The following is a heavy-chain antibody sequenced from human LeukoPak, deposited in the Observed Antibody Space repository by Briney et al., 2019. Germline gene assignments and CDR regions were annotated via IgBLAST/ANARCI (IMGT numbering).Heavy chain of an antibody. D-gene: IGHD2-2*01. CDR3: ARLRGYCSNTKCYDNWFDP. J-gene: IGHJ5*02. V-gene: IGHV3-30*04. CDR2: ISYDGSNK. Sequence: PGRSLRLSCAASGFTFSDYPMHWVRQAPGKGLEGAAFISYDGSNKYYADTVKGRFTISRDNSKNTLFLQMDTLTVEDSAVYYCARLRGYCSNTKCYDNWFDPWGPGTLVTVSS. CDR1: GFTFSDYP.